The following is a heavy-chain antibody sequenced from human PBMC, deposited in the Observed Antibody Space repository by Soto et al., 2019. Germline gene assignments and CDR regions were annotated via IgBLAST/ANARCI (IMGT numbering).Heavy chain of an antibody. CDR1: GFTFSSYG. V-gene: IGHV3-33*01. CDR2: IWYDGSNK. D-gene: IGHD6-25*01. Sequence: GGSLRLSCAASGFTFSSYGMHWVRQAPGKGLEWVAVIWYDGSNKYYADSVKGRFTISRDNSKNTLYLQMNSLRAEDTAVYYCARDPYSSGPTVSFPYWGQGTLVTVSS. J-gene: IGHJ4*02. CDR3: ARDPYSSGPTVSFPY.